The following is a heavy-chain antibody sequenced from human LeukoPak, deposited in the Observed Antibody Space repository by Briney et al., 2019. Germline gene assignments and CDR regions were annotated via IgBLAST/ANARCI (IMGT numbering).Heavy chain of an antibody. CDR2: IYYSGST. CDR3: ARVKVDSMVRYYFDY. CDR1: GGSISSYY. V-gene: IGHV4-59*01. D-gene: IGHD3-10*01. J-gene: IGHJ4*02. Sequence: SETLSLTCTVSGGSISSYYWSWIRQPPGKGLEWIGYIYYSGSTNYNPSPKSRVTISVDTSKNQFSLKLSSVTAADTAVYYCARVKVDSMVRYYFDYWGQGTLVTVSS.